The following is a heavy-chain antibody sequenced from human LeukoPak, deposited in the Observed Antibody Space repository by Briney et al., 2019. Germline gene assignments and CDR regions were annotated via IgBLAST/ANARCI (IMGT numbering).Heavy chain of an antibody. V-gene: IGHV1-2*02. Sequence: ASVKVSCKASGYTFTGYYMHWVRQAPGQGLEWMGWINPNRGGTNYAQKFQGRVTMTRDTSISTAYMELSRLRSDDTAVYYCARDDSSGYDHYWGQGTLVTVSS. D-gene: IGHD3-22*01. CDR1: GYTFTGYY. CDR3: ARDDSSGYDHY. J-gene: IGHJ4*02. CDR2: INPNRGGT.